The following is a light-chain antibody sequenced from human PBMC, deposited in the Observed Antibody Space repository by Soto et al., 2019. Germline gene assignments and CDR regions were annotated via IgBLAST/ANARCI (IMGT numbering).Light chain of an antibody. CDR1: SSNIASNN. J-gene: IGLJ2*01. CDR3: AAWDDSLNGVV. V-gene: IGLV1-44*01. Sequence: QSVLTQPPSASGTPGQRVTISCSGSSSNIASNNVNWYQQLPGAAPKLLIYGNNQWPSGVPDRFSGSKSGTSASLAISGLQSEDEAEYYCAAWDDSLNGVVFGGGTKVTVL. CDR2: GNN.